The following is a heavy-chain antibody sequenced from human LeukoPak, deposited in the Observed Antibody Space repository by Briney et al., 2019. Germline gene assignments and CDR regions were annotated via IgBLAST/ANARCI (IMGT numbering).Heavy chain of an antibody. V-gene: IGHV1-8*01. D-gene: IGHD5-18*01. CDR3: ARSGAIQLWRYWFDP. J-gene: IGHJ5*02. Sequence: ASVKVSCKASGYTFTSYDINWVRQATGQGLEWMGWMDPNSGNTGYAQKFQGRVTMTRNTSISTAYMELSSLRSEDTAVYYCARSGAIQLWRYWFDPWGQGTLVTVSS. CDR1: GYTFTSYD. CDR2: MDPNSGNT.